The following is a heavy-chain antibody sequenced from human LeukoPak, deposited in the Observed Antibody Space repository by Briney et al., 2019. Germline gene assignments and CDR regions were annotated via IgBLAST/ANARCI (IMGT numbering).Heavy chain of an antibody. V-gene: IGHV1-24*01. CDR1: GYTLTELS. Sequence: AAVKVSCKVSGYTLTELSMHWVRQAPGKGLEWMGGFDPEDGETIYAQKFQGRVTMTEDTSADTAYMELSSLRSEDTAVYYCATDLPQTVRGVIKKNWFDPWGQGTLVTVSS. J-gene: IGHJ5*02. CDR3: ATDLPQTVRGVIKKNWFDP. D-gene: IGHD3-10*01. CDR2: FDPEDGET.